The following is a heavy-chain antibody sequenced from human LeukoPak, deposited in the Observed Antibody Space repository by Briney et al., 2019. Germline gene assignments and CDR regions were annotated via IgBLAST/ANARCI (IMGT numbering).Heavy chain of an antibody. CDR1: GGSISSYY. J-gene: IGHJ5*02. CDR2: IYYSGST. D-gene: IGHD6-19*01. Sequence: SETLSLTCTVSGGSISSYYWSWIRQPPGKGLEWIGYIYYSGSTNYNPSLKSRVTISVDTSKNQFSLKLSSVTAADTAVYYCARRVLAVAGRNWFDPWGQGTLVTVSS. CDR3: ARRVLAVAGRNWFDP. V-gene: IGHV4-59*08.